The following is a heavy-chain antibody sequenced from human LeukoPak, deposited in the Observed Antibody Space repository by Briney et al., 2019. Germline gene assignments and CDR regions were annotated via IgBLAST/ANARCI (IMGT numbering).Heavy chain of an antibody. CDR3: AGDQGRYTFDI. V-gene: IGHV4-59*01. Sequence: SETLSLTCTVSGGSISSYYWSWIRQPPGKGLEWIGYIYYSGSTNYNPSLKSRVTITVDSSNNQFSLKLSSVTAADTAVYYCAGDQGRYTFDIWGQGTMVTVSS. CDR2: IYYSGST. J-gene: IGHJ3*02. CDR1: GGSISSYY. D-gene: IGHD3-10*01.